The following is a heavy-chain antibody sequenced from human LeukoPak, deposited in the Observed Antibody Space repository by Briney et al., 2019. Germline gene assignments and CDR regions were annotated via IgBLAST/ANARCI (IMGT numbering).Heavy chain of an antibody. CDR3: ARGRVSSSTWYSTYYYYFYMDV. V-gene: IGHV4-59*01. Sequence: SETLSLTCSVSDDSITMYYWTWIRQPPGKGLEWIGYVYHTGSTNFNPSLNGRVSISRDTTKNLFSLRLRSVTAADTAVYFCARGRVSSSTWYSTYYYYFYMDVWGKGTTVTVSS. CDR1: DDSITMYY. CDR2: VYHTGST. D-gene: IGHD1-1*01. J-gene: IGHJ6*03.